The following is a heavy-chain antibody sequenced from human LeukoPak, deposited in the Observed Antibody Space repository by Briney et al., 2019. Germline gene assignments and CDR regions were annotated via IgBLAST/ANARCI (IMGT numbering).Heavy chain of an antibody. CDR1: GYTFTGYY. D-gene: IGHD3-3*01. CDR2: INPNSGGT. V-gene: IGHV1-2*02. Sequence: APVKVSCKASGYTFTGYYMHWVRQAPGQGLEWMGWINPNSGGTNYAQKFQGRVTMTRDTSISTAYMGLSRLRFDDTAVYYCARSSIGDDFWSGYNWFDPWGQGTLVTVSS. CDR3: ARSSIGDDFWSGYNWFDP. J-gene: IGHJ5*02.